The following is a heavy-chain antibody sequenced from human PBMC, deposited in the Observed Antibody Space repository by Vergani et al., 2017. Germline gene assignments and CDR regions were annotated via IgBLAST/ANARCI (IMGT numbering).Heavy chain of an antibody. CDR3: ARQSTFCGGDCFSVAVED. V-gene: IGHV5-51*01. CDR2: IYHDDSVA. J-gene: IGHJ3*01. CDR1: GYTFTNDW. D-gene: IGHD2-21*02. Sequence: EVRLVQSGAVVKKSGESLKISCQASGYTFTNDWIGWVRQLPGEGFEWMGVIYHDDSVAKYSPSFQGRVTLSVDLSISTAYLHWKSLEASDSAMYYCARQSTFCGGDCFSVAVEDWGQGTMVTVSS.